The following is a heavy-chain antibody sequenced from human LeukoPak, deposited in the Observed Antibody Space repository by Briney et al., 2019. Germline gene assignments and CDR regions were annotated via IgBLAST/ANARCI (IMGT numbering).Heavy chain of an antibody. V-gene: IGHV3-74*01. CDR2: IKTDGSST. J-gene: IGHJ4*02. CDR3: ANRYYESSPPFDY. CDR1: GFTFSTYW. D-gene: IGHD3-22*01. Sequence: GGSLRLSCAASGFTFSTYWMHWVRQAPGKGLVWVSHIKTDGSSTTYADSVKGRFTISRDNAKNTLYLQMNSLRAEDTAVYYCANRYYESSPPFDYWGQGTVVTVSS.